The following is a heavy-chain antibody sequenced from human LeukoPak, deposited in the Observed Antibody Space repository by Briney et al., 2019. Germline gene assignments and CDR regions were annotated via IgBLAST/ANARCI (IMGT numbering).Heavy chain of an antibody. CDR1: GFTFSSYW. CDR2: INSDGSSP. CDR3: ARETLLTGKDY. V-gene: IGHV3-74*01. J-gene: IGHJ4*02. Sequence: GGSLRLSCAASGFTFSSYWMHWVRQAPGKGLVWVSRINSDGSSPSYADSVKGRFTISRDNAKNTLYLQMNSLRAEDTAVYYCARETLLTGKDYWGQGTLVTASS. D-gene: IGHD3-9*01.